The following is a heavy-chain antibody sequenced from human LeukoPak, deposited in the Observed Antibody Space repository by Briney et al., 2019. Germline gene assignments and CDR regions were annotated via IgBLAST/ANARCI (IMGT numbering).Heavy chain of an antibody. D-gene: IGHD2-2*01. CDR3: ARGFVILPATLGF. CDR1: GFTFSNFW. V-gene: IGHV3-74*01. J-gene: IGHJ4*02. CDR2: IKNDGSST. Sequence: GGSLRLSCATYGFTFSNFWMHWVRQAPGKGLVWVSRIKNDGSSTDYVDSVKGRFTISRDNAKNTLYLQMNSLTAEDTAVYYCARGFVILPATLGFWGQGTLVTVSS.